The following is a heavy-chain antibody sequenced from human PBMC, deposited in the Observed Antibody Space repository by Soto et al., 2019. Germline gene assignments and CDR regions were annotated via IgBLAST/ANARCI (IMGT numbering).Heavy chain of an antibody. J-gene: IGHJ6*02. CDR1: GGIFTNNA. D-gene: IGHD5-18*01. V-gene: IGHV1-69*01. CDR3: ATGGHNDGYNFYHGMYV. CDR2: VIPLFDTA. Sequence: QVQVVQSGAEVKKPGSSVKVSCKVSGGIFTNNAISWVRQAPGQGIEWLGGVIPLFDTAYYAQKFRGRRRISADGATTTAYMELSGLTSADTAVYFCATGGHNDGYNFYHGMYVWGQGTTVTVS.